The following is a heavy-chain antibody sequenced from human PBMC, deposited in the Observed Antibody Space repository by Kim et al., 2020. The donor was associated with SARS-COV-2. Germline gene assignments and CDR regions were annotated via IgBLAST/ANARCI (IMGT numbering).Heavy chain of an antibody. Sequence: GGSLRLSCAASGFTFDDYAIHWVRQAPGKGLEWVSGISWNSGSIGYADSVKGRFIISRDNAKNSLYLQMNSLRAEDTALYYCAKAGLYGSGSYYYHYFDYWGRGTLVPGSS. V-gene: IGHV3-9*01. CDR3: AKAGLYGSGSYYYHYFDY. J-gene: IGHJ4*02. CDR1: GFTFDDYA. D-gene: IGHD3-10*01. CDR2: ISWNSGSI.